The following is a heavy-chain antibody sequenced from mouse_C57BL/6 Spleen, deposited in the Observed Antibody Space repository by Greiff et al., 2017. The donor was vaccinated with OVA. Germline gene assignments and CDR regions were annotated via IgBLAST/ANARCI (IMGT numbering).Heavy chain of an antibody. CDR3: AREEIYYGSSPSWFAD. V-gene: IGHV5-4*01. J-gene: IGHJ3*01. CDR1: GFTFSSYA. D-gene: IGHD1-1*01. CDR2: ISDGGSYT. Sequence: EVKLVESGGGLVKPGGSLKLSCAASGFTFSSYAMSWVRQTPEKRLEWVATISDGGSYTYYPDNVKGRFTISRDNAKNNLYLQMSHLKSEDTAMYYCAREEIYYGSSPSWFADWGQGTLVTVSA.